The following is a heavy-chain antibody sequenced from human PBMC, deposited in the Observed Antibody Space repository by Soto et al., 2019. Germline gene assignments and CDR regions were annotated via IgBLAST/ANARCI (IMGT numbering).Heavy chain of an antibody. V-gene: IGHV3-23*01. Sequence: EVQLLESGGDLIQPGGSLRLSCAASGFTFNIYAMTWVRQAPGKGLEWVSAISRYGDFTYYADSVEGRFTISRDNSKNTLYLQMNSLRAEDTAVYYCAKYRYLDHDSRGYLFDNWGQGTLVTVSS. CDR2: ISRYGDFT. D-gene: IGHD3-22*01. CDR3: AKYRYLDHDSRGYLFDN. J-gene: IGHJ4*02. CDR1: GFTFNIYA.